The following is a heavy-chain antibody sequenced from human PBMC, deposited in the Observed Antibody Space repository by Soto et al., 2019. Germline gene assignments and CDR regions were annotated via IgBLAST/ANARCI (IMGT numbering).Heavy chain of an antibody. CDR2: IYSGGSK. J-gene: IGHJ3*02. CDR3: ARDLGSSSWYAFDI. Sequence: GGSLRLSCAASGFTVSSNYMSWVRQAPGKGLEWVSVIYSGGSKYYADSVKGRFTISRDNSKNTLYLQMNSLRAEDTAVYYCARDLGSSSWYAFDIWGQGTMVTVSS. CDR1: GFTVSSNY. V-gene: IGHV3-53*01. D-gene: IGHD6-13*01.